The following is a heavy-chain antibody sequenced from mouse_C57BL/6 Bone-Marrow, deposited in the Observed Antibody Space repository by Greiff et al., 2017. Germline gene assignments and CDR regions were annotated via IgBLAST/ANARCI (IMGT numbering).Heavy chain of an antibody. V-gene: IGHV2-9-1*01. CDR1: GFSLTSYA. CDR3: ARRNYYGSREGYFDV. D-gene: IGHD1-1*01. J-gene: IGHJ1*03. CDR2: IWTGGGT. Sequence: VTLVESGPGLVAPSQSLSITCTVSGFSLTSYAISWVRQPPGKGLELLGVIWTGGGTNYNSALKSILSISKDNSKSQVFLKMNSLQTVDTARYYCARRNYYGSREGYFDVWGTGTTVNVSS.